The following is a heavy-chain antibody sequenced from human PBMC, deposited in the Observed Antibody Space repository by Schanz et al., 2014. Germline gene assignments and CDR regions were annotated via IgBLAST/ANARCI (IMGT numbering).Heavy chain of an antibody. J-gene: IGHJ4*02. V-gene: IGHV3-30-3*01. Sequence: QVQLVDSGGGLVKPGGSLRLSCTASGFPFSDYFMAWIRQPPGRGLEWVAAITTAGTKMYYADSVRGRFTVSRDNSKNTLYLEVNSLRPEDTALYYCARDNSHWLVDYWGQGTLVTVSS. CDR1: GFPFSDYF. D-gene: IGHD6-19*01. CDR2: ITTAGTKM. CDR3: ARDNSHWLVDY.